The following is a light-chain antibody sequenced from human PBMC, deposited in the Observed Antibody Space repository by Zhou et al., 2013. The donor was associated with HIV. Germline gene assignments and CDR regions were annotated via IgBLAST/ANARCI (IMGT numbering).Light chain of an antibody. CDR1: EDINTF. V-gene: IGKV1-39*01. CDR3: QQSYSTPRM. J-gene: IGKJ1*01. Sequence: DIQLTQSPSSLSASVGDRVTITCRASEDINTFLNWYQHKSGRAPRLLIYGASTLQSGVPSRFSGSGYETYFTLTINSLQPEDFATYNCQQSYSTPRMFGQGTRVEIK. CDR2: GAS.